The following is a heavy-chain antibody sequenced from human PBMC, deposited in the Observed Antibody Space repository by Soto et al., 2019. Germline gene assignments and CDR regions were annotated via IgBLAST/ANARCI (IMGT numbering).Heavy chain of an antibody. V-gene: IGHV3-23*01. CDR2: VSIGGST. CDR1: GFTFSSYA. J-gene: IGHJ4*02. D-gene: IGHD2-15*01. CDR3: SKRRSSGRHFAY. Sequence: DVQLLESGGGLVQPEGSLRLSCAASGFTFSSYAMGWVRQGPGKGLEWVAVVSIGGSTHYADSVRGRFTISRDNYKNTLSLQLNSLTAEDTAVYFLSKRRSSGRHFAYWGQGALVTVSS.